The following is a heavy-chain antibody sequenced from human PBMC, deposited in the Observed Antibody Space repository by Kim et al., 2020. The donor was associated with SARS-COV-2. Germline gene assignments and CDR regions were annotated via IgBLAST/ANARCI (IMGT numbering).Heavy chain of an antibody. V-gene: IGHV3-64*01. J-gene: IGHJ4*02. CDR3: ARVGVQVGGSGSYYNDY. Sequence: GGSLRLSCAASGFTFSSYAMHWVRQAPGKGLEYVSAISSNGGSTYYANSVKGRFTISRDNSKNTLYLQMGSLRAEDMAVYYCARVGVQVGGSGSYYNDYWGQGTLVTVSS. CDR1: GFTFSSYA. D-gene: IGHD3-10*01. CDR2: ISSNGGST.